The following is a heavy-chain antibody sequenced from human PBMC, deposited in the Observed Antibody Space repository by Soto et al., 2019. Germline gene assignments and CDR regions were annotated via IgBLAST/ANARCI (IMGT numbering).Heavy chain of an antibody. CDR2: INHSGGT. D-gene: IGHD3-22*01. V-gene: IGHV4-34*01. J-gene: IGHJ4*02. CDR1: GGSFSAYY. Sequence: PSETLSLTCAVYGGSFSAYYWSWIRQPPGKGLEWIGEINHSGGTSYNPSLKSRVTISVDTSKSKFSLKLTSVTAADRAVYYCARGSVDTVDSSGFYEYWCQGTPVTV. CDR3: ARGSVDTVDSSGFYEY.